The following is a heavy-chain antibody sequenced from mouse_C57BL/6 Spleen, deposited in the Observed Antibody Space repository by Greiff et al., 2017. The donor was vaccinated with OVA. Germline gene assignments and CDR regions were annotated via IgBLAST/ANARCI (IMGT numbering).Heavy chain of an antibody. CDR1: GYTFTSYW. D-gene: IGHD1-1*01. Sequence: QVQLQQPGAELVKPGASVKLSCKASGYTFTSYWMQWVKQRPGQGLEWIGEIDPSDSYTNYNQKFKGKATLTVDTSSSTAYMQLSSLTSEDSAVYYCERRGYGSSYLDYWGQGTTLTVSS. CDR2: IDPSDSYT. CDR3: ERRGYGSSYLDY. J-gene: IGHJ2*01. V-gene: IGHV1-50*01.